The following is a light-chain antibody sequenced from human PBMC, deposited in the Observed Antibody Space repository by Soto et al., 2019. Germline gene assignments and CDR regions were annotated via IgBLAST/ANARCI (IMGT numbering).Light chain of an antibody. CDR3: SSYTSSSTSYV. J-gene: IGLJ1*01. V-gene: IGLV2-14*01. CDR1: SSDVGGYNY. Sequence: QSVLTQPASVSGSPGQSITISCTGTSSDVGGYNYVSWYQQHPGKAPKLMISEVSNRPSGVSNRFSGSKSGNTASLTISGLQAEDEADYYSSSYTSSSTSYVFGSGTKLTVL. CDR2: EVS.